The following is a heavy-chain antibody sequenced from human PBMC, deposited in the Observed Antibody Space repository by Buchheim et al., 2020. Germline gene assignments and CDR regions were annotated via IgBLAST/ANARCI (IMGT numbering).Heavy chain of an antibody. CDR3: ARVLKDNIVVVPAARKSYFDY. CDR1: GYTFTSYY. V-gene: IGHV1-46*01. Sequence: QVQLVQSGAEVKKPGASVKVSCKASGYTFTSYYMHWVRQAPGQGLEWMGIINPSGGSTSYAQKFQGRVTMTRDTSTSTVYMELSSLRSEDTAVYYCARVLKDNIVVVPAARKSYFDYWGQGTL. CDR2: INPSGGST. D-gene: IGHD2-2*01. J-gene: IGHJ4*02.